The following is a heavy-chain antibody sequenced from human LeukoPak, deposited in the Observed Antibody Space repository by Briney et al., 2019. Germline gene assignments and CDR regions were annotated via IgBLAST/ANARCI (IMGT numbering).Heavy chain of an antibody. CDR2: IYYSGST. J-gene: IGHJ4*02. CDR1: GGSISSSSYY. V-gene: IGHV4-39*01. CDR3: AGGGLTIFGVVTIFDY. Sequence: PSETLSLTCTVSGGSISSSSYYWGWLRQPPGKGLEWIGSIYYSGSTYYNPSLKSRVTISVDTSKNQFSLKLSSVTAADTAVYYCAGGGLTIFGVVTIFDYWGQGTLVTVSS. D-gene: IGHD3-3*01.